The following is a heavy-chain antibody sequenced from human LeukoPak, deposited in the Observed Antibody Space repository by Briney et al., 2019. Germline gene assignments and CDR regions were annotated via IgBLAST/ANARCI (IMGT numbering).Heavy chain of an antibody. D-gene: IGHD3-22*01. CDR1: GGSISSYY. CDR3: AREGYYYDSSGYHPSGWFDP. CDR2: IYYSGST. Sequence: PSETLSLTCTVSGGSISSYYWSWIRQPPGKGLEWIGYIYYSGSTNYNPSLKSRVTISVDTSKNQFSLKLSSVTAADTAVYYCAREGYYYDSSGYHPSGWFDPWGQGTLVTVSS. V-gene: IGHV4-59*01. J-gene: IGHJ5*02.